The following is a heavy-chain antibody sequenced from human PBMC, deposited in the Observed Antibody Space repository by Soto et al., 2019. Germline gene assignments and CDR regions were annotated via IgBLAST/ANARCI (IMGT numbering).Heavy chain of an antibody. D-gene: IGHD3-3*01. V-gene: IGHV1-3*01. Sequence: ASVKVSCKASGYTFTSYAMHWVRQAPGQRLEWMGWINAGNGNTKYSQKFQGRVTITRDTSASTAYMELSSLRSEDTAVYYCARDTIFGVVYNYFDYWGQGTLVTVSS. J-gene: IGHJ4*02. CDR1: GYTFTSYA. CDR2: INAGNGNT. CDR3: ARDTIFGVVYNYFDY.